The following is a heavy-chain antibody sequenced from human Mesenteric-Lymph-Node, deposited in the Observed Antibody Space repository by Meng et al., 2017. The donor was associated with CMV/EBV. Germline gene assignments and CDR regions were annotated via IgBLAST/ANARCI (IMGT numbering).Heavy chain of an antibody. CDR3: ARQARGGLGTQLERGDSFDM. D-gene: IGHD1-1*01. CDR2: IYPGDSKT. J-gene: IGHJ3*02. V-gene: IGHV5-51*01. CDR1: GYNITNYW. Sequence: GESLKISCKGFGYNITNYWIGWVRQMPGKGLEWMGIIYPGDSKTRYGPSFQGQVTISVDKATTTAYLRWSSLKASDTAMYYCARQARGGLGTQLERGDSFDMWGQGTMVTVSS.